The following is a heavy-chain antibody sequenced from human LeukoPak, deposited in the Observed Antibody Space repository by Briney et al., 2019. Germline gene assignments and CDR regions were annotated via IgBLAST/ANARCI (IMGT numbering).Heavy chain of an antibody. CDR2: ISSSSSYI. V-gene: IGHV3-21*01. CDR3: ARGSGFGGSRNDY. Sequence: GGSLRLSCAASGFTFSSYSMNWVRQAPGKGLEWVSSISSSSSYIYYADSVKGRFTISRDNAKNSLYLQMNSLRAEDTAVYYCARGSGFGGSRNDYWGQGTLVTVSS. D-gene: IGHD1-26*01. CDR1: GFTFSSYS. J-gene: IGHJ4*02.